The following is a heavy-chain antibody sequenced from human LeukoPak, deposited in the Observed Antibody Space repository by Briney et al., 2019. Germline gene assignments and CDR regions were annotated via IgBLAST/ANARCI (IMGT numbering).Heavy chain of an antibody. CDR3: ARELRYIDWLAENHYFDY. CDR1: GYTFTGYY. CDR2: INPNSGGT. V-gene: IGHV1-2*02. Sequence: GASVKVSCKASGYTFTGYYMHWVRQAPGQGLEWMGWINPNSGGTNYAQKFQGRVTMTRDTSISTAYMELSRLRSDDTAVYYCARELRYIDWLAENHYFDYWGQGTLVTVSS. D-gene: IGHD3-9*01. J-gene: IGHJ4*02.